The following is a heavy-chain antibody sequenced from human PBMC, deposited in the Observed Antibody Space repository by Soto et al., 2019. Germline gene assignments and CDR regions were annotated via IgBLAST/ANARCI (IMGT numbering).Heavy chain of an antibody. Sequence: SETLSLTCTVSGGSISSSSYYWGWIRQPPGKGLEWIGSIYYSGSTYYNPSLKSRVTISVDTSKNQFSLKLSSVTAADTAVYYCARHYVDSGYEPYYYYGMDVWGQGTTVTVSS. CDR3: ARHYVDSGYEPYYYYGMDV. D-gene: IGHD5-12*01. CDR1: GGSISSSSYY. J-gene: IGHJ6*02. V-gene: IGHV4-39*01. CDR2: IYYSGST.